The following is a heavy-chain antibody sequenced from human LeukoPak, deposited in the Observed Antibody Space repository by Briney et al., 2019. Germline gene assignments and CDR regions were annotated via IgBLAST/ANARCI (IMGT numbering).Heavy chain of an antibody. CDR2: FDPEDGET. CDR1: GYTLTELS. CDR3: ATGPSMVRGVSFEHDY. Sequence: ASVKVSCTVSGYTLTELSMHRVRQAPGKGLEWMGGFDPEDGETIYAQKFQGRVTMTEDTSTDTAYMELSSLRSEDTAVYYCATGPSMVRGVSFEHDYWGQGTLVTVSS. D-gene: IGHD3-10*01. V-gene: IGHV1-24*01. J-gene: IGHJ4*02.